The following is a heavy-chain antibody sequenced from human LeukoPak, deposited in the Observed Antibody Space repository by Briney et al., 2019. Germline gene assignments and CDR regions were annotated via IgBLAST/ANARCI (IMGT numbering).Heavy chain of an antibody. Sequence: SVKASCKASGGTFSSYAISWVRQAPGQGLEWMGGIIPIFGTANYAQKFQGRVTITADKSTSTAYMELSSLRSEDTAVYYCARDGGNYYDSSGYYAAFDYWGQGTLVTVSS. J-gene: IGHJ4*02. V-gene: IGHV1-69*06. CDR3: ARDGGNYYDSSGYYAAFDY. CDR2: IIPIFGTA. CDR1: GGTFSSYA. D-gene: IGHD3-22*01.